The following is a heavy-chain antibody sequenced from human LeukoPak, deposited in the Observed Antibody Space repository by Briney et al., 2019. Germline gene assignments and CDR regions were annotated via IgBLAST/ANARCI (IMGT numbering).Heavy chain of an antibody. Sequence: ASVKVSCEASGGTFSSYAISWVRQAPGQGLEWMGGIIPIFGTANYAQKFQGRVTMTRDTSTSTVYMELSSLRSEDTAVYYCARELPIAAAGFDYWGQGTLVTVSS. D-gene: IGHD6-13*01. CDR1: GGTFSSYA. CDR2: IIPIFGTA. CDR3: ARELPIAAAGFDY. V-gene: IGHV1-69*05. J-gene: IGHJ4*02.